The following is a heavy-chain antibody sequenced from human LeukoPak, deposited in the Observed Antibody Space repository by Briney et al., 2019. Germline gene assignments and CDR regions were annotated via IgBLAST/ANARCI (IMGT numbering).Heavy chain of an antibody. Sequence: SETLSLTCAVYGGSFSGYYWSWIRQPPGKGLEWIGEINHSGSTNYNPSLKSRVTISVDTSENQFSLKLSSVTAADTAVYYCARDGIAAYGMDVWGQGTTVTVSS. CDR2: INHSGST. CDR3: ARDGIAAYGMDV. J-gene: IGHJ6*02. V-gene: IGHV4-34*01. D-gene: IGHD6-13*01. CDR1: GGSFSGYY.